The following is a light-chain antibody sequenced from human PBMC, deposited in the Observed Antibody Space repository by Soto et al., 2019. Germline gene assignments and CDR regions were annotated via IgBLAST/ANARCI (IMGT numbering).Light chain of an antibody. V-gene: IGKV4-1*01. Sequence: DIVMTQSPDSLAVSLGERATINCKSSQRLLYSSNNKNYLAWYQQKPGQPPRLLIYWASTRESGVPDRFSGSGSGTDFTLTISSLQAEDVAVYYCQQYYSIPFTFGPGTKVDIK. CDR1: QRLLYSSNNKNY. J-gene: IGKJ3*01. CDR2: WAS. CDR3: QQYYSIPFT.